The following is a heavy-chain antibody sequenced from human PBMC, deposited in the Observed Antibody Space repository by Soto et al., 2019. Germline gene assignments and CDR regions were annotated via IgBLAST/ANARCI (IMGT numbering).Heavy chain of an antibody. Sequence: PSETLSLTCTVSGGSISSGDYYWSWIRQPPGKGLEWIGYIYYSGSTYYNPSLKSRVTISVDTSKNQFSLKLSPVTAADTAVYYCARDVSSDYYYYGMDVWGQGTAVTVSS. CDR3: ARDVSSDYYYYGMDV. CDR1: GGSISSGDYY. J-gene: IGHJ6*02. V-gene: IGHV4-30-4*01. D-gene: IGHD6-6*01. CDR2: IYYSGST.